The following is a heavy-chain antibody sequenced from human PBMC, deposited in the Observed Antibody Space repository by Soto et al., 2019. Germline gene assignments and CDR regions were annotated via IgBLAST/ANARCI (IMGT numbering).Heavy chain of an antibody. CDR3: ARSGDNYNRLDY. CDR1: GFTFSDYY. Sequence: PGGSLRLSCEGSGFTFSDYYISWIRQAPGKGLEWISYSSNSGTFSRYADSVKGRFSISRDNTKNLLYLQMNSLRAEDTAVYYCARSGDNYNRLDYWGPGTLVTVSS. CDR2: SSNSGTFS. V-gene: IGHV3-11*06. D-gene: IGHD1-1*01. J-gene: IGHJ4*02.